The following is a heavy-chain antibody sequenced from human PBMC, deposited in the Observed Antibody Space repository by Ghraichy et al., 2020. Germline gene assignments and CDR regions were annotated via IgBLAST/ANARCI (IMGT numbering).Heavy chain of an antibody. D-gene: IGHD2-2*01. Sequence: GGSLRLSCAASGFTFTNNAMAWVCQAPGKGLEWVSAISGSGGSTYYADSVKGRFTICRDNSKNMSYLQMNSLRAEDMAVYYCAKPSQVVPAAMTYSYYYYGMDVWGQGTTVTFSS. CDR3: AKPSQVVPAAMTYSYYYYGMDV. V-gene: IGHV3-23*01. CDR2: ISGSGGST. J-gene: IGHJ6*02. CDR1: GFTFTNNA.